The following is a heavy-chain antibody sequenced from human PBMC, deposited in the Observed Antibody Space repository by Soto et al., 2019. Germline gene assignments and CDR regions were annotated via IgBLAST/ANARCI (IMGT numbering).Heavy chain of an antibody. D-gene: IGHD2-15*01. CDR1: GGTFISYA. V-gene: IGHV1-69*01. CDR3: ARAYCSGGSCSGVGHYYYYGMDV. CDR2: IIPIFGTA. J-gene: IGHJ6*02. Sequence: VKVSSKASGGTFISYAINWVRQAPGQGLEWMGGIIPIFGTANYAQKFQGRVTITADESTSTAYMELSSLRSEDTAVYYCARAYCSGGSCSGVGHYYYYGMDVWGQGTTVTFSS.